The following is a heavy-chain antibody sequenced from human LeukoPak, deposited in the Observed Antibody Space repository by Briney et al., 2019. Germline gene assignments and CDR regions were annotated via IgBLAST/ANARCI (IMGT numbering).Heavy chain of an antibody. CDR3: ATSGGGDYGPVDY. V-gene: IGHV3-66*01. D-gene: IGHD4-17*01. CDR1: GFTVSSNY. Sequence: GRSLRLSCAASGFTVSSNYMSWVRQAPGKGLEWVSVIYSGGSTYYADSVKGRFTISRDNSKNTLYLQMNSLRAEDTAVYYCATSGGGDYGPVDYWGQGTLVTVSS. CDR2: IYSGGST. J-gene: IGHJ4*02.